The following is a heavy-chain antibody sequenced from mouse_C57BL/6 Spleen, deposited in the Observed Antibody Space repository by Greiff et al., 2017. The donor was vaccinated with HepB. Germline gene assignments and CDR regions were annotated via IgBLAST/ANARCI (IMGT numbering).Heavy chain of an antibody. CDR2: INPSTGGT. CDR1: GYSFTGYY. D-gene: IGHD3-3*01. Sequence: EVQLQQSGPELVKPGASVKISCKASGYSFTGYYMNWVKQSPEKSLEWIGEINPSTGGTTYNQKFKAKATLTVDKSSSTAYMQLKSLTSEDSAVYYCARDILFAYGGQGTLVTVSA. J-gene: IGHJ3*01. CDR3: ARDILFAY. V-gene: IGHV1-42*01.